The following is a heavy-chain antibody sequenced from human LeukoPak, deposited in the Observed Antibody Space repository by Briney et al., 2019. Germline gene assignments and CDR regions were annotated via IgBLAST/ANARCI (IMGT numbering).Heavy chain of an antibody. D-gene: IGHD3-16*01. Sequence: GGSLRLSCAASGFTFSSYAMSWVRQAPGKGLVWVSRINSDGSTASYADSVKGRFTISRDNAKNTLYLQMNSLRAEDTAVYYCARVENEGGYGYWGQGTLVTVSS. V-gene: IGHV3-74*01. CDR1: GFTFSSYA. CDR3: ARVENEGGYGY. CDR2: INSDGSTA. J-gene: IGHJ4*02.